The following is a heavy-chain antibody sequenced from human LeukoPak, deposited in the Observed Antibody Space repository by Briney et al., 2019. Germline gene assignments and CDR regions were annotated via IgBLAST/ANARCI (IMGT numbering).Heavy chain of an antibody. D-gene: IGHD2-2*01. CDR1: GFTFSSYA. CDR2: ISGSGGST. Sequence: PGGSLRLSCAASGFTFSSYAMSWVRQAPGKGLEWVSAISGSGGSTYYADSVKGRFTISRDNSKNTLYLQMNSLGAEDTAVYYCALMGVVVVPAATFDYWGQGTLVTVSS. J-gene: IGHJ4*02. V-gene: IGHV3-23*01. CDR3: ALMGVVVVPAATFDY.